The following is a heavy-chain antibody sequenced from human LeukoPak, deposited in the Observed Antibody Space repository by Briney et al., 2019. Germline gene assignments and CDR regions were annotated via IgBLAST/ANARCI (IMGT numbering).Heavy chain of an antibody. CDR2: INQDGSEK. CDR3: ARVQGSSCSGIFDY. J-gene: IGHJ4*02. CDR1: GFTFSNYW. D-gene: IGHD3-10*02. Sequence: GGSLRLSCAASGFTFSNYWMSWVRQAPGKGLEWVANINQDGSEKYYVDSVKGRLTISRDNASGSLYLQMNSLRVEDTAVYYCARVQGSSCSGIFDYWGQGTLVPVSS. V-gene: IGHV3-7*01.